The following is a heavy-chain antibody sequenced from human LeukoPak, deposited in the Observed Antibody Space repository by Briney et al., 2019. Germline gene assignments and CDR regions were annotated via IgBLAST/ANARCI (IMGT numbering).Heavy chain of an antibody. CDR2: ISGSGGST. J-gene: IGHJ6*03. CDR3: AGGAAAGPYYYYYMDV. CDR1: GFTFSSYA. V-gene: IGHV3-23*01. D-gene: IGHD6-13*01. Sequence: GGSLKLSCAASGFTFSSYAMSWVRQAPGKGLEWVSAISGSGGSTYYADSVKGRFTISRDNAKNSLYLQMNSLRAEDTAVYYCAGGAAAGPYYYYYMDVWGKGTTVTISS.